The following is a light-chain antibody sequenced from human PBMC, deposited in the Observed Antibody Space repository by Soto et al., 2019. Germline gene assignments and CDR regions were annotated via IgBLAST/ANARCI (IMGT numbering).Light chain of an antibody. Sequence: EMVMTQSPATLSVSLGERATLSCRASQSVSTKLVWYQQTPGHAPRLLLYGASTRATGIPARFSGSGSGTEFTLTISSLQSEDFAVYYCQQHDQGWTFGQGTKVEIK. CDR2: GAS. CDR3: QQHDQGWT. CDR1: QSVSTK. V-gene: IGKV3-15*01. J-gene: IGKJ1*01.